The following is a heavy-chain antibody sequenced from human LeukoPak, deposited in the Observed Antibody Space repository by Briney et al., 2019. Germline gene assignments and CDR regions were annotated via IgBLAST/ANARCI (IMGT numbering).Heavy chain of an antibody. CDR1: GYIFTHYA. V-gene: IGHV1-3*01. CDR3: ARARWTSTVTTYSLDF. CDR2: INSGNGKT. Sequence: GPSVKVSCKASGYIFTHYAIQWVRQAPAQGLESMRWINSGNGKTKYSQKFQGRVTITRDTSASTAYMELSGVRSDETAVYCCARARWTSTVTTYSLDFWGQGTLVTVSS. D-gene: IGHD4-17*01. J-gene: IGHJ4*02.